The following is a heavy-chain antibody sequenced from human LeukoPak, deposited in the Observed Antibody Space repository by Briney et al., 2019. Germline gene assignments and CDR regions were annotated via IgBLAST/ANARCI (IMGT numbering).Heavy chain of an antibody. CDR3: AKDVTSRYYDSSGYYDSTFDY. CDR1: GFTFSTYG. J-gene: IGHJ4*02. V-gene: IGHV3-30*18. CDR2: ISYDGSNE. Sequence: PGGSLRLSCAASGFTFSTYGMHWVRQAPGKGLEWVAVISYDGSNEYYADSVKGRFTISRDNSKNTLYLQMNSLRAEDTAVYYCAKDVTSRYYDSSGYYDSTFDYWGQGALVTVSS. D-gene: IGHD3-22*01.